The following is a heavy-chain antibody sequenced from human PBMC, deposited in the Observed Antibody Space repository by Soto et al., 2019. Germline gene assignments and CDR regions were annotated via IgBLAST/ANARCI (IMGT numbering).Heavy chain of an antibody. V-gene: IGHV3-23*01. D-gene: IGHD5-12*01. CDR2: ITGTGAST. J-gene: IGHJ4*02. Sequence: GGSLRLSCAASGFTFSTYAMSWVRQTPGKGLDWVSSITGTGASTFYADSVKGRFTISRDNSKNMLFLQINNLRVDDTAEYYCAGGSRWTPFDCWGQGTLVTVSS. CDR1: GFTFSTYA. CDR3: AGGSRWTPFDC.